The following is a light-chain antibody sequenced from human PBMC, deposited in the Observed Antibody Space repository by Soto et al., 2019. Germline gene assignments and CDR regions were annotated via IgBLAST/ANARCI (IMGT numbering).Light chain of an antibody. CDR2: ATS. V-gene: IGKV1-39*01. CDR3: QQIYSDRWT. CDR1: QRVSSY. Sequence: DIEMTQSPSSLSASVGDRVTITCRASQRVSSYLNWYQQRPGKAPTLLIYATSNSQSARFSGGGFDTDSTLTITSLQPEDSASYYCQQIYSDRWTFGQGTKVEI. J-gene: IGKJ1*01.